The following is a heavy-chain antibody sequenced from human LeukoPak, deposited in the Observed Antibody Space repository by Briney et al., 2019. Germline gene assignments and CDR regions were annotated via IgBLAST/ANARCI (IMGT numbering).Heavy chain of an antibody. J-gene: IGHJ4*02. D-gene: IGHD4-11*01. V-gene: IGHV4-59*08. Sequence: SETLSLTCTVSGASISSYFWSWIRQPPGKGLEWIGYIYYSGSTYYNPSLKSRVTISVDTSKNQFSLKLSSVTAADTAVYYCARNDYSNYVAFDYWGQGTLVTVSS. CDR2: IYYSGST. CDR3: ARNDYSNYVAFDY. CDR1: GASISSYF.